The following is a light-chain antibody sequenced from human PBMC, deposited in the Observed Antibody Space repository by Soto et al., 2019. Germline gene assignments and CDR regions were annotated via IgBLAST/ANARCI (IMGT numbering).Light chain of an antibody. CDR1: QSVNTN. Sequence: DIVMTQSPATLSVSPGERATLSCRASQSVNTNVAWYQQEPGQAPRLLIYGASTRATGIPARFSGSGSGTEFTLTISSLQSEDFAVYYCQQYNNWPITFGQGTRLEIK. CDR2: GAS. V-gene: IGKV3D-15*01. CDR3: QQYNNWPIT. J-gene: IGKJ5*01.